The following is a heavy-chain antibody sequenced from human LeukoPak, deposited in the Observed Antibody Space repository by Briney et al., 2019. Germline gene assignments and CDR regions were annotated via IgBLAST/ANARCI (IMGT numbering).Heavy chain of an antibody. D-gene: IGHD3-22*01. J-gene: IGHJ4*02. Sequence: GRSLRLSCAASGFTFSSYAMHWVRQAPGKGLEWVAVISYDGSNKYYADSVKGRFTISRDNSKNTLYLQMNSLRAEDTAVYYCAKDLTMIVVVNYFDYWGQGTLVTVSS. V-gene: IGHV3-30*04. CDR3: AKDLTMIVVVNYFDY. CDR1: GFTFSSYA. CDR2: ISYDGSNK.